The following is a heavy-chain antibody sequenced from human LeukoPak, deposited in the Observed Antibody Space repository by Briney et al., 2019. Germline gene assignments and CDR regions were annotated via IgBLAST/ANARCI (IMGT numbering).Heavy chain of an antibody. Sequence: GGSLRLSCAASGFTFSSYSMNWVRQAPGKGLEWVSSISSSSSYIYYADSVKGRFTISRDNAKNSLYLQMNSLRAEDTAVYYCATSRHSGSSWYLWGQGTLVTVSS. CDR1: GFTFSSYS. CDR3: ATSRHSGSSWYL. J-gene: IGHJ4*02. CDR2: ISSSSSYI. D-gene: IGHD6-13*01. V-gene: IGHV3-21*01.